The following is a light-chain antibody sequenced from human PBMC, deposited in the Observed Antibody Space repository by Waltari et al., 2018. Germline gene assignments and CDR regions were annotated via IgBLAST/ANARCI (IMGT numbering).Light chain of an antibody. CDR2: DVS. Sequence: QSALTQPASVSGSPGQSITISCTRTSSDVGGYNYVSRYQQHPGKAPKLMIYDVSNRPSGVSNRFSGSKSGNTASLTISGLQAEDEADYYCSSYTSSSTLVVFGGGTKLTVL. V-gene: IGLV2-14*03. CDR3: SSYTSSSTLVV. CDR1: SSDVGGYNY. J-gene: IGLJ2*01.